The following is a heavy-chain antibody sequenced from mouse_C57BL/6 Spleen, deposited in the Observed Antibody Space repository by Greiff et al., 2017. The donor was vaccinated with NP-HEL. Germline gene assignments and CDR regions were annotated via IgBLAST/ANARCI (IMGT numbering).Heavy chain of an antibody. V-gene: IGHV5-17*01. D-gene: IGHD2-4*01. CDR1: GFTFSDYG. J-gene: IGHJ3*01. Sequence: EVHLVASGGGLVKPGGSLKLSCAASGFTFSDYGMHWVRQAPEKGLEWVAYISSGSSTIYYADTVKGRFTISRDNAKNTLFLQMTSLRSEDTAMYYCARDDYDMAWFAYWGQGTLVTVSA. CDR3: ARDDYDMAWFAY. CDR2: ISSGSSTI.